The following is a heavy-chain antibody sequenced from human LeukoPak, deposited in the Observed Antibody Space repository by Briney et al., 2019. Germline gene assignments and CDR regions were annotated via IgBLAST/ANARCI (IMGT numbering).Heavy chain of an antibody. CDR2: TRYDGSNK. Sequence: PGGSLRLSCAASGFTFSSYAMSWVRQAPGKGLEWVAFTRYDGSNKFYADSVKGRFTISRDTSKNTVYLQMNSLRPEDTALYYCAKDRVLWYDRSGYYSPDFWGQGTLVTVSS. V-gene: IGHV3-30*02. D-gene: IGHD3-22*01. J-gene: IGHJ4*02. CDR3: AKDRVLWYDRSGYYSPDF. CDR1: GFTFSSYA.